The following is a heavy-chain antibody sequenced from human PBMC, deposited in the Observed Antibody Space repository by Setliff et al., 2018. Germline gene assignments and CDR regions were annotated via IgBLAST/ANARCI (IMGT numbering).Heavy chain of an antibody. D-gene: IGHD2-15*01. V-gene: IGHV3-48*01. Sequence: LRLSCVASGFTFSSHGMAWVRLAPGKGLEWISYISTSSSTIYNADSVKGRFTISRDNSKNTLYLQMNSLRAEDTAVYYCAKREIIAVTRWFDPWGQGTLVTVSS. J-gene: IGHJ5*02. CDR1: GFTFSSHG. CDR2: ISTSSSTI. CDR3: AKREIIAVTRWFDP.